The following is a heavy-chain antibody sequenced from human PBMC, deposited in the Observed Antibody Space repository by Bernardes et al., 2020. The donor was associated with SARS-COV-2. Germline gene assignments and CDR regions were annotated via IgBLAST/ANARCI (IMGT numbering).Heavy chain of an antibody. CDR1: AFSFNTYA. J-gene: IGHJ6*02. Sequence: GGSLRLSCAASAFSFNTYAMHWVRQAPGKGLEWVALISFDGSSRYYRDSVKGRFTISRDNSKNTLYLEMTSLRPDDTAVYYCAKVAVGLTVGLDVWGQGTTVTVSS. CDR3: AKVAVGLTVGLDV. D-gene: IGHD2-8*01. CDR2: ISFDGSSR. V-gene: IGHV3-30*18.